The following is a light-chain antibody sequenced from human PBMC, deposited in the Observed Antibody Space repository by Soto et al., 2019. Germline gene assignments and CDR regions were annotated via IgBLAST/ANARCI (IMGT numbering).Light chain of an antibody. CDR1: QSISSW. Sequence: DIPMTQSPSTLSASVGDRVTITCRASQSISSWLAWYQQKPGKAPKLLIYDASSLESGVPSRFSGSGSGTEFTLTISSLQPDDFATYFCEESYSVPLFTFGPGTKVDVK. J-gene: IGKJ3*01. CDR3: EESYSVPLFT. V-gene: IGKV1-5*01. CDR2: DAS.